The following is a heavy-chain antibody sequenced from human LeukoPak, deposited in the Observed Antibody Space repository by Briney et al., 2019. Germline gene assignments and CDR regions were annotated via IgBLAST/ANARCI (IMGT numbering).Heavy chain of an antibody. CDR1: GFSFSTYV. Sequence: GGSLRLPCVASGFSFSTYVMNWVRQATGKGLEWVANIKQDGFETNYVGSVKGRFTICRDNAKNALYLQMNSLRAEDTAVYYCARRSWLALDYWGQGTLVTVSS. J-gene: IGHJ4*02. CDR2: IKQDGFET. CDR3: ARRSWLALDY. D-gene: IGHD6-19*01. V-gene: IGHV3-7*03.